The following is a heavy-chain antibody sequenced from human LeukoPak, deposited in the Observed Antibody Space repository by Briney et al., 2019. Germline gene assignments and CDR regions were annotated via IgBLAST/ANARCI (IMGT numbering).Heavy chain of an antibody. J-gene: IGHJ4*02. D-gene: IGHD6-25*01. V-gene: IGHV3-11*05. CDR3: AREAVGGYGSMNAFDS. CDR1: GFTFSDYY. Sequence: GGSLRLSCAASGFTFSDYYMSWIRQAPGKGLEWVSYISSSSSYTNYADSVKGRFTISRDNAKNSLYLQMNSLRAEDTAVYYCAREAVGGYGSMNAFDSWGQGTLVTVSS. CDR2: ISSSSSYT.